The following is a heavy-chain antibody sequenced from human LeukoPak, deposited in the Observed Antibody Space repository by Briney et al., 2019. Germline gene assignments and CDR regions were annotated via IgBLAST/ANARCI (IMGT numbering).Heavy chain of an antibody. D-gene: IGHD3-3*01. CDR2: IYYSGST. Sequence: SETLSLTXTVSGGSISSSSYYWGWIRQPPGKGLEWIGSIYYSGSTYYNPSLKSRVTISVDTSKNQFSLKLSSVTAADTAVYYCARKEAGDYDFWSGYYYYFDYWGQGTLVTVSS. V-gene: IGHV4-39*01. CDR1: GGSISSSSYY. CDR3: ARKEAGDYDFWSGYYYYFDY. J-gene: IGHJ4*02.